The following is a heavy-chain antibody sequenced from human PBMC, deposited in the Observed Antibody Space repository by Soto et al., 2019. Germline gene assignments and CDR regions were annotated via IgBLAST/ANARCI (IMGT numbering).Heavy chain of an antibody. CDR2: IIPIFGIT. CDR1: GGTFSGYA. CDR3: ARDPRSITGTTSSEDFQQ. D-gene: IGHD1-1*01. Sequence: QAQLMQSGAEEKEPESSVKVACKASGGTFSGYAISWVRQAPGQGLEWLGGIIPIFGITNYAQKFQNRLTIAANESSATVYMDLRSLTSEDSAIYYCARDPRSITGTTSSEDFQQWGQGTLVSVS. V-gene: IGHV1-69*01. J-gene: IGHJ1*01.